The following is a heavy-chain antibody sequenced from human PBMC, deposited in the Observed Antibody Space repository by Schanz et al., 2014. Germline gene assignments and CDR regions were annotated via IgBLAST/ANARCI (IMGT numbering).Heavy chain of an antibody. CDR3: VKDPDKYNWNAVEGMDV. V-gene: IGHV3-23*01. CDR1: GFTFSTYA. CDR2: INGNGGIT. D-gene: IGHD1-1*01. J-gene: IGHJ6*01. Sequence: EVQLLESGGALVQPGGSLRLSCSASGFTFSTYAMSWVRQAPGKGLEWVSAINGNGGITYYADPVKGRFTISRDNSKNTLYLQMKSLRVEDTAVYYCVKDPDKYNWNAVEGMDVWGPGTTXTVSS.